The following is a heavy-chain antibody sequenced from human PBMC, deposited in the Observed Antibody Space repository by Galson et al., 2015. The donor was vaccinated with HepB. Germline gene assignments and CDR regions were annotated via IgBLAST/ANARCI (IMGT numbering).Heavy chain of an antibody. V-gene: IGHV4-59*01. J-gene: IGHJ6*02. D-gene: IGHD5-18*01. Sequence: TLSLTCTVSGGSISSYYWSWIRQPPGKGLEWIGYIYYSGSTNYNPSLKSRVTISVDTSKNQFSLKLSSVTAADTAVYYCARVPWIQLWSAGSDYYGMDVWGQGTTVTVSS. CDR1: GGSISSYY. CDR2: IYYSGST. CDR3: ARVPWIQLWSAGSDYYGMDV.